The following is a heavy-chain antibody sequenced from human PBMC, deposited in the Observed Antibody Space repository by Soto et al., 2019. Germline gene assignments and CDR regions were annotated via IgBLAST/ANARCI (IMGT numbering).Heavy chain of an antibody. CDR1: GFTFSNAW. CDR3: TTTYVWGSYYDY. V-gene: IGHV3-15*01. CDR2: IKSKTDGGTT. D-gene: IGHD3-16*01. Sequence: VQLVESGGGLVKPGGSLRLSCAASGFTFSNAWMSWVRQAPGKGLEWVGRIKSKTDGGTTDYAAPVKGRFTISRDDSKNTLYLQMNSLKTEDTAVYYCTTTYVWGSYYDYWGQGTLVTVSS. J-gene: IGHJ4*02.